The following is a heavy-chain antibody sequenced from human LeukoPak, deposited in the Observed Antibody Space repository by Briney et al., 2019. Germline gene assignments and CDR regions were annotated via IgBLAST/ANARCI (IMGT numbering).Heavy chain of an antibody. Sequence: ASVKVSCKASGYTFTSYYMHWVRQAPGQGLEWMGIINPSGGSTSYAQKFQGRVTMTRDTSTSTVYMELSSLRSEDTAVYYCARNIVVVTAMSAFDIWGQGTMVTVSS. D-gene: IGHD2-21*02. CDR1: GYTFTSYY. CDR3: ARNIVVVTAMSAFDI. J-gene: IGHJ3*02. V-gene: IGHV1-46*01. CDR2: INPSGGST.